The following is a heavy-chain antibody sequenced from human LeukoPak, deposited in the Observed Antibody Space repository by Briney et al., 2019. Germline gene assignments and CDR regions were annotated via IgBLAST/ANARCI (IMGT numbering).Heavy chain of an antibody. CDR2: INQDESEK. CDR3: ARDLWAQQEGDGFDI. J-gene: IGHJ3*02. CDR1: GFTFSKYW. Sequence: PGGSLRLSCAASGFTFSKYWMSWVRQAPGKGLEWVANINQDESEKKYVESAKGRFTISRDNTKNSLYLEVNSLTAEDTALYYCARDLWAQQEGDGFDIWGQGTMVTVSS. V-gene: IGHV3-7*03. D-gene: IGHD6-13*01.